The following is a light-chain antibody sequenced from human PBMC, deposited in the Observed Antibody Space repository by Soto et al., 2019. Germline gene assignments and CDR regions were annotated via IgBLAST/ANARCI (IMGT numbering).Light chain of an antibody. Sequence: QSVLTQPASVSGSPGQAITISCTGTSSDIGNYDFVSWYQQVPGTAPKAMIYEVSSRPSGVSNRFSGSKSGNTATLTISGLQAEDEADYYCCSYTVSGTYVFGTGTKVTVL. CDR1: SSDIGNYDF. CDR3: CSYTVSGTYV. CDR2: EVS. V-gene: IGLV2-14*01. J-gene: IGLJ1*01.